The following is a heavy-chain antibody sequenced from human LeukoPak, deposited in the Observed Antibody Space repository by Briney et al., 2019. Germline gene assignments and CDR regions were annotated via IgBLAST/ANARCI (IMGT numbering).Heavy chain of an antibody. J-gene: IGHJ4*02. CDR1: GGSFSGYY. CDR2: INHSGTS. D-gene: IGHD1-20*01. V-gene: IGHV4-34*01. CDR3: ARDRYNWNGEDS. Sequence: SETLSLTCAVYGGSFSGYYWNWIRQPPGKGLEWIGEINHSGTSNYNPSLKSRVTISINTSKNQFSLGLSSVTAADTAVYYCARDRYNWNGEDSWGPGTLVTVSS.